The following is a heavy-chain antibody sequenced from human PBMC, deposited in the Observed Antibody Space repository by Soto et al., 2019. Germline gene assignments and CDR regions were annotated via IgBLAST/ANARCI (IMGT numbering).Heavy chain of an antibody. J-gene: IGHJ4*02. V-gene: IGHV1-18*01. CDR2: ISAYNGNT. CDR1: GYTFTSYG. CDR3: ARLLGYCSGGSCSRDFDY. D-gene: IGHD2-15*01. Sequence: ASVKVSCKASGYTFTSYGISWVRQAPGQGLEWMGWISAYNGNTNYAQKLQGRVTMTTGTSTSTAYMELRSLRSDDTAVYYCARLLGYCSGGSCSRDFDYWGQGTLVTAPQ.